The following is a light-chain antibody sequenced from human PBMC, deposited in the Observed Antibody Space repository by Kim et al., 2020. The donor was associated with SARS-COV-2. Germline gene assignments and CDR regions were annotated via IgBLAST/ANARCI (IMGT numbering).Light chain of an antibody. Sequence: LSASVGDRVTITCRASQSISSYLNWYQQKPGKAPKLLIYAASSLRSGVPSRFSGSGSGTDFTLTISSLQPEDFATYYCQQSYSTPFGGGTKVDIK. CDR1: QSISSY. J-gene: IGKJ4*01. CDR3: QQSYSTP. V-gene: IGKV1-39*01. CDR2: AAS.